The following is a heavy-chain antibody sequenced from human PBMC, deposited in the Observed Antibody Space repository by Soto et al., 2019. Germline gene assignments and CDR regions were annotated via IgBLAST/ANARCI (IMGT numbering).Heavy chain of an antibody. D-gene: IGHD3-22*01. CDR1: GGSISSFY. CDR3: AREYYYDSSGPEPYYYYGMDV. V-gene: IGHV4-59*01. CDR2: IYYSGST. Sequence: PSETLSLTCTVSGGSISSFYWSWIRQPPGKGLELIGYIYYSGSTNYNPSLKSRVTISVDTSKNQFSLKLSSVTAADTAVYYCAREYYYDSSGPEPYYYYGMDVWGQGTTVTVSS. J-gene: IGHJ6*02.